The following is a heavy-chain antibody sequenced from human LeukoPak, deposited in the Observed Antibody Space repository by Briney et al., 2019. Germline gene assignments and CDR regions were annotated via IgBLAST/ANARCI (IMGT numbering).Heavy chain of an antibody. CDR1: GGSISSSSYY. D-gene: IGHD2-21*02. CDR3: ARSPYCGGDCYSHFDY. CDR2: IYYSGST. J-gene: IGHJ4*02. V-gene: IGHV4-39*07. Sequence: PSETLSLTCTVSGGSISSSSYYWGWIRQPPGKGLEWVGSIYYSGSTYYNPSLKSRVTISVDTSKNQFSLKLSSVTAADTAVYYCARSPYCGGDCYSHFDYWGQGTLVTVSS.